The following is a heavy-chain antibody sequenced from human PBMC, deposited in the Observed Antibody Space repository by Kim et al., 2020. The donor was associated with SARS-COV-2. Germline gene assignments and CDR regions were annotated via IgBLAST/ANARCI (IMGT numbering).Heavy chain of an antibody. CDR3: ARDSGSDFDFDY. V-gene: IGHV4-38-2*02. D-gene: IGHD1-26*01. Sequence: SETLSLTCTVSGYSISSGYYWGWIRQPPGKGLEWIGSIYHSGNTYYSPSLKSRVTISIDTSKNQFSLNLSSMTAADTAVYYCARDSGSDFDFDYWGQGT. CDR2: IYHSGNT. J-gene: IGHJ4*02. CDR1: GYSISSGYY.